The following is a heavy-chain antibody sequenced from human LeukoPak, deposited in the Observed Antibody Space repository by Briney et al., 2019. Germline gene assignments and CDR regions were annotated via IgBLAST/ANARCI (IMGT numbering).Heavy chain of an antibody. CDR3: AKDLFLGSNTGFDY. V-gene: IGHV3-23*01. CDR2: ISGSGGST. D-gene: IGHD4-11*01. Sequence: TSETLSLTCTVSGGSISSGGYYWSWVRQAPGKGLEWVSAISGSGGSTYYADSVKGRFTISRDNSKNTLYLQMNSLRAEDTAVYYCAKDLFLGSNTGFDYWGQGTLVTVSS. J-gene: IGHJ4*02. CDR1: GGSISSGGYY.